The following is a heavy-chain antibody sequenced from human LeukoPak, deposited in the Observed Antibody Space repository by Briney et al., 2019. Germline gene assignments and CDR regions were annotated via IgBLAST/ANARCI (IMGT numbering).Heavy chain of an antibody. Sequence: PSETLSLTCAVYGGSFSGYYWSWIRQPPGKGLEWIGEINHSGSTNYNPSLKSRVTISVDTSKNQFSLKLSSVTAADTAVYYCAGDGYNYYFDYWGQGTLVTVSS. D-gene: IGHD5-24*01. CDR2: INHSGST. CDR3: AGDGYNYYFDY. J-gene: IGHJ4*02. V-gene: IGHV4-34*01. CDR1: GGSFSGYY.